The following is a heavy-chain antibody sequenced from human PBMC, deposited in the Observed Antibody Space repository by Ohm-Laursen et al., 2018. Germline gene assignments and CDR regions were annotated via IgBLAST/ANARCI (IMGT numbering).Heavy chain of an antibody. D-gene: IGHD1-26*01. CDR3: AASGSYYRLDY. J-gene: IGHJ4*02. CDR1: GGSFSGYY. CDR2: IYTGGTT. Sequence: SETLSLTCAVYGGSFSGYYWSWIRQPPGKGLEWIGRIYTGGTTNYNPSLKSRVTMSVDTPKNQFSLKLSSVTAADTAVYYCAASGSYYRLDYWGQGTLVTVSS. V-gene: IGHV4-59*10.